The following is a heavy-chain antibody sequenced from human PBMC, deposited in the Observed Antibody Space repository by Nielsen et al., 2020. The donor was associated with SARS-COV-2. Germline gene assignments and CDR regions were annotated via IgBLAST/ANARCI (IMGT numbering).Heavy chain of an antibody. Sequence: GGSLRLSCAASGFTFSSYGMHWVRQAPGKGLEWVAVISYDGSNKYYADSVKGRFTISRDNSKNTLYLQMNSLRAEDTAVYYCAKDRDGDYFDYWGQGTLVTVSS. CDR3: AKDRDGDYFDY. CDR2: ISYDGSNK. J-gene: IGHJ4*02. CDR1: GFTFSSYG. V-gene: IGHV3-30*18. D-gene: IGHD4-17*01.